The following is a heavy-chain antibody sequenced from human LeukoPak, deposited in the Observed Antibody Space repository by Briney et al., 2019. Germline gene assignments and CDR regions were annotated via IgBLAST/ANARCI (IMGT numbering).Heavy chain of an antibody. D-gene: IGHD3-22*01. CDR2: INHSGST. CDR1: GGSFSGYY. V-gene: IGHV4-34*01. Sequence: PSETLSLTCAVYGGSFSGYYWSWIRQPPGKGLEWIGEINHSGSTNYNPSLKSRVTISVDTSKNQFSLKLSSVTAADTAVYYCARAAYYSDSSGYLIFDYWGQGTLVTVSS. J-gene: IGHJ4*02. CDR3: ARAAYYSDSSGYLIFDY.